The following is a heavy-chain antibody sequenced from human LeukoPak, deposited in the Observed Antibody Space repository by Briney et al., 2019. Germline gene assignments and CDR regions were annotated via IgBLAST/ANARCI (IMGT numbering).Heavy chain of an antibody. Sequence: SSETLSLTCTVSGGSISSYYWSWIRQPPGKGLEWIGYIYYSGSTNYNPSLKSRVTISVDTSKNQFSLKLSSVTAADTAVYYCARQFRYYYDSSGYAFDIRGQGTMVTVSS. V-gene: IGHV4-59*01. CDR3: ARQFRYYYDSSGYAFDI. CDR1: GGSISSYY. J-gene: IGHJ3*02. CDR2: IYYSGST. D-gene: IGHD3-22*01.